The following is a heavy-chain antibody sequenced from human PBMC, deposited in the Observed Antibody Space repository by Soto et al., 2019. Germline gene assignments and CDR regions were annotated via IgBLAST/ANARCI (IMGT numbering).Heavy chain of an antibody. CDR3: ARSSALTISGVGGMDV. V-gene: IGHV1-2*02. J-gene: IGHJ6*02. CDR2: INPNSGGA. CDR1: GYIFTGYY. Sequence: ASLKVSCKASGYIFTGYYIHWVRQAPGQGLEWMGWINPNSGGANYAQKFQGRVTMTRDTSTTTAYMELSRLRSNDTAVFYCARSSALTISGVGGMDVWGQGAKVT. D-gene: IGHD3-3*01.